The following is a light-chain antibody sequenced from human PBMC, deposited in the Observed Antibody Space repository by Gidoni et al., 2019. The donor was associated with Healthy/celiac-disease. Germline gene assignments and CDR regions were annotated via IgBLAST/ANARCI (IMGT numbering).Light chain of an antibody. Sequence: EILMTQSPSTLSVSPGERATLTCRASQSVSSNLAWYQQKPGQAPRLLIHGASTRATGIPARFSGSGSGTEFTLTISSLQSEDVAVYYCQQYNNWTPPYTFXXXTKLEIK. CDR1: QSVSSN. CDR2: GAS. V-gene: IGKV3-15*01. CDR3: QQYNNWTPPYT. J-gene: IGKJ2*01.